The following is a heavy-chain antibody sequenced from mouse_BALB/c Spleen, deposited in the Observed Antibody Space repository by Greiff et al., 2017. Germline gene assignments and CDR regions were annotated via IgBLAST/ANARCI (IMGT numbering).Heavy chain of an antibody. CDR1: GFSLTSYG. CDR3: ASYGNWYFDV. V-gene: IGHV2-9*02. D-gene: IGHD2-1*01. J-gene: IGHJ1*01. Sequence: QVQLKQSGPGLVAPSQSLSITCTVSGFSLTSYGVHWVRQPPGKGLEWLGVIWAGGSTNYNSALMSRLSISKDNSKSQVFLKMNSLQTDDTARYYCASYGNWYFDVWGAGTTVTVSS. CDR2: IWAGGST.